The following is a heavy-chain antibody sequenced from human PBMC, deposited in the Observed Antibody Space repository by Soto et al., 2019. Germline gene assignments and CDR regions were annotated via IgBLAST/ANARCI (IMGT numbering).Heavy chain of an antibody. Sequence: ASVKVSCKASGYTFTSYDINWVRQATGQGLEWMGWMNPNSVDTGYAQKFQGRVTMNRRTSISTAYMELSSLRSEDTAVYYCARGIAAAVGWFDPWGQGTLVTVSS. J-gene: IGHJ5*02. CDR3: ARGIAAAVGWFDP. CDR1: GYTFTSYD. CDR2: MNPNSVDT. D-gene: IGHD6-13*01. V-gene: IGHV1-8*01.